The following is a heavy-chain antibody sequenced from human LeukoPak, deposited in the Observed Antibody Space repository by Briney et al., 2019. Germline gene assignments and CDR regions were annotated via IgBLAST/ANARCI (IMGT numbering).Heavy chain of an antibody. Sequence: GGSLRLSCAASGFTFSRFAMSWVRQAPGKGLEWVSCISDRSNYIYYADSVKGRFIISRDNAKNSLYLELNSLRAEDTAVYHCVRDSDTYGDHTTRRFDSWGQGTLVTVSS. CDR2: ISDRSNYI. CDR1: GFTFSRFA. CDR3: VRDSDTYGDHTTRRFDS. V-gene: IGHV3-21*01. J-gene: IGHJ4*02. D-gene: IGHD4-17*01.